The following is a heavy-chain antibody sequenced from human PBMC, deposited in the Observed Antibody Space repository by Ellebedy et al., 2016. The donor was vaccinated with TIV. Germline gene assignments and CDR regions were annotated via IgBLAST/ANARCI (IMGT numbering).Heavy chain of an antibody. CDR3: AQDVVMPNGAFDI. CDR1: GFTFSTYW. J-gene: IGHJ3*02. D-gene: IGHD2-2*01. Sequence: GGSLRLXXAASGFTFSTYWMNWVRQAPGKGLEWVSGISNSGDNTYYAESVRGRFTISRDNSKNTVFMQMNSLRAEDTAVYYCAQDVVMPNGAFDIWGQGTMVTVSS. V-gene: IGHV3-23*01. CDR2: ISNSGDNT.